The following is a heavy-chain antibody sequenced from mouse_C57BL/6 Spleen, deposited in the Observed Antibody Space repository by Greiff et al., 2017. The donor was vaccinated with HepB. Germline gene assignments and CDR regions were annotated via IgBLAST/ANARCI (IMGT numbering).Heavy chain of an antibody. CDR1: GYTFTSYW. Sequence: QVQLQQPGAELVMPGASVKLSCKASGYTFTSYWMHWVKQRPGQGLEWIGEIDPSDSYTNYNQKFKGKSTLTVDKSSSTAYMQLSSLTSEDSAVYYCARPIYYDYASYDFDYWGQGTTLTVSS. V-gene: IGHV1-69*01. J-gene: IGHJ2*01. D-gene: IGHD2-4*01. CDR2: IDPSDSYT. CDR3: ARPIYYDYASYDFDY.